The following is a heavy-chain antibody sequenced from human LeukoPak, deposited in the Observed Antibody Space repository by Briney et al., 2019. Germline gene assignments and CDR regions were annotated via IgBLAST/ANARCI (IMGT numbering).Heavy chain of an antibody. Sequence: GGSLRPSCAASGFTFSSYAMSWVRQAPGKGLEWVSAISGSGGSTYYADSVKGRFTISRDNSKNTLYLQMNSLRAEDTAVYYCAKGVTLGYYFDYWGQGTLVTVSS. CDR2: ISGSGGST. D-gene: IGHD5-18*01. V-gene: IGHV3-23*01. CDR3: AKGVTLGYYFDY. CDR1: GFTFSSYA. J-gene: IGHJ4*02.